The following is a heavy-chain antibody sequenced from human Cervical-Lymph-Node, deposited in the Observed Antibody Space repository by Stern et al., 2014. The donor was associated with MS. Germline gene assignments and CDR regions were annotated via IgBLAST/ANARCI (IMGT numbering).Heavy chain of an antibody. CDR1: GFTFSSYG. V-gene: IGHV3-30*18. CDR3: AKVGVNYDFWSGYYPLDY. CDR2: ISHAGSNK. D-gene: IGHD3-3*01. J-gene: IGHJ4*02. Sequence: VQLVESGGGVVQPGRSLRLSCAASGFTFSSYGMPWVRQAPGKGVEGVAVISHAGSNKYYADSVKGRFTISRDNSKNTLYLQMNSLRAEDTAVYYCAKVGVNYDFWSGYYPLDYWGQGTLVTVSS.